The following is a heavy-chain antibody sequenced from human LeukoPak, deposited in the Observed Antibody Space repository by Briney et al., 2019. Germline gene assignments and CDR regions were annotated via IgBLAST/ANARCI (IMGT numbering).Heavy chain of an antibody. CDR1: GFTFSSYA. Sequence: GGSLRLSCAASGFTFSSYAMSWVRQAPGKGLEWVSAISGSGGSTYYADSVKGRFTISRDNSKNTLYLQMNSLRAEDTAVYYCARVWIQLWFIDYWGQGTLVTVSS. V-gene: IGHV3-23*01. CDR3: ARVWIQLWFIDY. J-gene: IGHJ4*02. D-gene: IGHD5-18*01. CDR2: ISGSGGST.